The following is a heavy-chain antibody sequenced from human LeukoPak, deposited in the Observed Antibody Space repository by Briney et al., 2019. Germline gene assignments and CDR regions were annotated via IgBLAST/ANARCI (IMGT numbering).Heavy chain of an antibody. D-gene: IGHD4-17*01. CDR3: ARVSYGDYLDY. Sequence: GTSLRLSCTASGYTFSDYGMHWVRQAPGKGLEWLSVISYSGVVKFYADSVKGRFIISRDNSKNTVYLQMNNLADEDTVVYYCARVSYGDYLDYWGQGTLVTVSS. CDR1: GYTFSDYG. V-gene: IGHV3-33*08. CDR2: ISYSGVVK. J-gene: IGHJ4*02.